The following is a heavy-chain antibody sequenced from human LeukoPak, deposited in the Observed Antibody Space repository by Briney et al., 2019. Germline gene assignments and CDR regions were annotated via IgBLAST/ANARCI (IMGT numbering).Heavy chain of an antibody. CDR3: ARAEDSSGYYPLGY. V-gene: IGHV4-59*01. Sequence: SETLSLTCTVSGGSISSYYWSWIRQPPGKGLEWIGYIYYSGSTNYNPSLKSRVTISVDTSKNQFSLKLSSVTAADTAVYYCARAEDSSGYYPLGYWGQASLVTVSS. J-gene: IGHJ4*02. D-gene: IGHD3-22*01. CDR2: IYYSGST. CDR1: GGSISSYY.